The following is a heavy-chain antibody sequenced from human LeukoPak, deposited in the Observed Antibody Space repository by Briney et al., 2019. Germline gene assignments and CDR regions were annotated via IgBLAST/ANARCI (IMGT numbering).Heavy chain of an antibody. Sequence: GGSLRLSCAASGFTFSSYAMSWVRQAPGKGLEWFSAITDSGGSTYHADSVKGRFTISRDNSKDTLYLQMNSLRAEDTAVYYCAKGSSSSRPYYFGYWGQGTLVTVSS. CDR1: GFTFSSYA. V-gene: IGHV3-23*01. CDR3: AKGSSSSRPYYFGY. D-gene: IGHD6-6*01. J-gene: IGHJ4*02. CDR2: ITDSGGST.